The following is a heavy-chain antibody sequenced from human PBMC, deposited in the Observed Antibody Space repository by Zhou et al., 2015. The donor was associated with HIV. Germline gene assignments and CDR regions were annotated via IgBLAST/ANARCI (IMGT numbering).Heavy chain of an antibody. CDR1: GGTFSSYA. D-gene: IGHD6-19*01. Sequence: QVQLVQSGAEVKKPGSSVKVSCKASGGTFSSYAISWVRQAPGQGLEWMGGIIPIFGTANYAQKFQGRVTITADESTSTAYMELSSLRSEDTAVYYCARDGMVAGTPSDYYYGMDVWGQGTTVTVSS. CDR3: ARDGMVAGTPSDYYYGMDV. J-gene: IGHJ6*02. V-gene: IGHV1-69*12. CDR2: IIPIFGTA.